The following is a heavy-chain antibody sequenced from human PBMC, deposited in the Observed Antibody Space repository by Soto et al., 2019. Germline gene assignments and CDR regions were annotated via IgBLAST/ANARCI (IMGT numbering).Heavy chain of an antibody. CDR1: GGSISSGGYS. Sequence: SGTLSHTCAVSGGSISSGGYSWSWIRQPPAKSLEWIGYIYHSGSTYYNPSLKHRATTSVARSQNQLFLKLSSVTAADTAAHNCARVPSPWGQGALVTVFS. J-gene: IGHJ5*02. CDR2: IYHSGST. CDR3: ARVPSP. V-gene: IGHV4-30-2*01.